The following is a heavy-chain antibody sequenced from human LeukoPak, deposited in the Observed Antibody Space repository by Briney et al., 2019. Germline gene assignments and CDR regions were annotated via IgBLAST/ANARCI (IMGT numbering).Heavy chain of an antibody. J-gene: IGHJ4*02. D-gene: IGHD2-21*02. CDR1: GGSISSGGYS. Sequence: SQTLSLTCAVSGGSISSGGYSWSWIRQPPGKGLEWIGYIYHSGSTYYNPSLKSRVTISVDTSKNQFSLKLSSVTAADTAVYYCARALYCGGDCYSGFDYWGQGTLVTVSS. V-gene: IGHV4-30-2*01. CDR3: ARALYCGGDCYSGFDY. CDR2: IYHSGST.